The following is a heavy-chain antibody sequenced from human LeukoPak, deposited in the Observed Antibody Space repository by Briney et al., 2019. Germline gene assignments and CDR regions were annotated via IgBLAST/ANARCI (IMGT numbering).Heavy chain of an antibody. J-gene: IGHJ6*02. CDR1: GYSFSNYW. D-gene: IGHD2-2*01. V-gene: IGHV5-51*01. Sequence: GESLKISCKGSGYSFSNYWIGWVRQMPGKGLEWMGIIYPGDSDTRYSPSFQGQVTISADKSISTAYLQWSSLKASDTAMYYCARQVGGCSSTSCPLLGDVWGQGTTVTVSS. CDR3: ARQVGGCSSTSCPLLGDV. CDR2: IYPGDSDT.